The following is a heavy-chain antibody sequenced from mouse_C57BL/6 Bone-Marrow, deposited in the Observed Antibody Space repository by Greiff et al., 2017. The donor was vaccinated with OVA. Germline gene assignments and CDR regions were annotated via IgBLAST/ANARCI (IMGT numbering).Heavy chain of an antibody. CDR1: GYTFTDYE. Sequence: VQRVESGAELVRPGASVTLSCKASGYTFTDYEMHWVKQTPVHGLEWIGAIDPETGGTAYNQKFQGKAKLTAGKSSSTAYLELRSLTSEDSAVYYCTRDEGNAWFAYWGQGTLVTVSA. V-gene: IGHV1-15*01. J-gene: IGHJ3*01. D-gene: IGHD2-1*01. CDR3: TRDEGNAWFAY. CDR2: IDPETGGT.